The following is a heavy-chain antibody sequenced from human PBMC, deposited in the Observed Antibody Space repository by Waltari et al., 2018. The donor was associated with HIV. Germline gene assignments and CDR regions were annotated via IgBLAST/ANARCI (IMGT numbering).Heavy chain of an antibody. J-gene: IGHJ5*02. Sequence: QVQLVQSGAEVKKPGASVKVSCKASGYTFTSYDINWVRQATGQGLEWMGWMGRVTMTRNTSISTAYMELSSLRSEDTAVYYCARGGGSGSYYISWFDPWGQGTLVTVSS. V-gene: IGHV1-8*01. D-gene: IGHD3-10*01. CDR2: M. CDR1: GYTFTSYD. CDR3: ARGGGSGSYYISWFDP.